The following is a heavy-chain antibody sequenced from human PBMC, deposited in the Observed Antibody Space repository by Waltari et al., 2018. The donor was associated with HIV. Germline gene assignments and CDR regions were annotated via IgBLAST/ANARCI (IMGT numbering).Heavy chain of an antibody. CDR3: VKERGPFNGFDI. D-gene: IGHD3-16*01. CDR2: IWSDGYTK. CDR1: GFTFSSYG. J-gene: IGHJ3*02. V-gene: IGHV3-33*06. Sequence: QVYLMESGGGVVQPGGSLKLSCAASGFTFSSYGMHWVRQAPGKGLGLVAVIWSDGYTKFDADSVRGRFTFSRDNSKYTLSLQMNSLRAEDTALYYCVKERGPFNGFDIWGQGTMVTVSS.